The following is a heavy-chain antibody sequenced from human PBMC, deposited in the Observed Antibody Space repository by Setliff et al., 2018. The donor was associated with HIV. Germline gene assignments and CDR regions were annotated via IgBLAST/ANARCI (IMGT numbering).Heavy chain of an antibody. CDR3: AGAGPLDTTGYHFYFDF. J-gene: IGHJ4*02. CDR2: ITGSSDTI. V-gene: IGHV3-48*01. Sequence: PGGSLRLSCAASGFTFSSYEMDWFRQAPGKGLEWVSYITGSSDTIYYADSVKGRFTISRDNARNSLYLQMNSLRAEDTAVYYCAGAGPLDTTGYHFYFDFWGQGPLVTVSS. D-gene: IGHD3-22*01. CDR1: GFTFSSYE.